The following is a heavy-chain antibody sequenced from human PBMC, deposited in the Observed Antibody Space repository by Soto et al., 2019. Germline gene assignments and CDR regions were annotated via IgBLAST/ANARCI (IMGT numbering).Heavy chain of an antibody. CDR1: GGTFSSSA. V-gene: IGHV1-69*12. D-gene: IGHD2-2*01. Sequence: QVQLVQSGAEVKRPGSSVKVSCKASGGTFSSSAISWVRQAPGQGLEWMGGIIPIFGTANYAQKFQGRVTITADESTSTAYMELSSLRSEDTAVYYCARAPLHCNSNSCLDNWFDPWGQGTLVTVSS. CDR3: ARAPLHCNSNSCLDNWFDP. CDR2: IIPIFGTA. J-gene: IGHJ5*02.